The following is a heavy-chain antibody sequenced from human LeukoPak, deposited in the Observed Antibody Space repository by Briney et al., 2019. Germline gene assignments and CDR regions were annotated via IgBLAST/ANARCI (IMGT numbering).Heavy chain of an antibody. CDR3: VRGTDCSATTCYPLSAFDY. J-gene: IGHJ4*02. CDR1: GFIFSDFG. Sequence: GGSLRLSCVASGFIFSDFGMNWARQVPGKGLEWVAFISSRGTSTFYAESVKGRFTISRDTGKKSLDLQMTSLRVEDTAAYYCVRGTDCSATTCYPLSAFDYWGQGTLVTVSS. CDR2: ISSRGTST. D-gene: IGHD2-2*01. V-gene: IGHV3-21*04.